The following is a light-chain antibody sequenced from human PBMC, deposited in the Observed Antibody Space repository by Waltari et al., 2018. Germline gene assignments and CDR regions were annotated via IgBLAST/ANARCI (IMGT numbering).Light chain of an antibody. CDR1: QSVFNY. V-gene: IGKV3-11*01. CDR2: DTS. Sequence: VLTQSPATLSLSAGERATLSCRASQSVFNYLAWYQQKRGQVPRLLIYDTSKRATGIPARFSGSGSGTDFTLTISNLEADDFALYYCQQGSILPLTFGGGTKVEIK. CDR3: QQGSILPLT. J-gene: IGKJ4*01.